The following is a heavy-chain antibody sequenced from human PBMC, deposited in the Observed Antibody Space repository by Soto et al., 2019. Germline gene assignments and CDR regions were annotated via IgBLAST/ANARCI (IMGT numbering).Heavy chain of an antibody. CDR3: ARDKITGLFHY. J-gene: IGHJ4*02. CDR1: GGSISSSNW. V-gene: IGHV4-4*02. D-gene: IGHD2-8*02. Sequence: SETMSLTCAVSGGSISSSNWWSWVRQPPGKGLEWIGEIYHSGSTNYNPSLKSRVTISVDKSKNQFSLKLTSVTAADTAVYYCARDKITGLFHYWGQGTLVTVSS. CDR2: IYHSGST.